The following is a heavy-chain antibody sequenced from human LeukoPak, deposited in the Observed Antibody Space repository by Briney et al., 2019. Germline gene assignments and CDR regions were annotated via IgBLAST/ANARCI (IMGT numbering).Heavy chain of an antibody. J-gene: IGHJ4*02. CDR1: GYTFTGYY. CDR2: INPHTGGT. Sequence: SVRVSCKASGYTFTGYYMHWVRQAPGQGLEWMGWINPHTGGTHYAEKFQGRVTMIRDTTINTAYMELTRLTSDDTAVYYCASYPRYSSTPPFDYWGQGTLVTVSS. D-gene: IGHD2-2*01. V-gene: IGHV1-2*02. CDR3: ASYPRYSSTPPFDY.